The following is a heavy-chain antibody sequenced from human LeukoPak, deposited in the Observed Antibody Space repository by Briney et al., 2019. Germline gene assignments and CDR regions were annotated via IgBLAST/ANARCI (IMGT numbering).Heavy chain of an antibody. V-gene: IGHV3-30*04. CDR1: GFTFSSYA. CDR3: TRDSGTYNWLDP. J-gene: IGHJ5*02. D-gene: IGHD1-26*01. CDR2: ISYDGSNQ. Sequence: GGSLRLSCAASGFTFSSYAMDWVRQAPGKGLEWVAVISYDGSNQHKADSVRGRLTISRDNSKNTLYLQMNSLRAEDTALYYCTRDSGTYNWLDPWGQGTLVTVSS.